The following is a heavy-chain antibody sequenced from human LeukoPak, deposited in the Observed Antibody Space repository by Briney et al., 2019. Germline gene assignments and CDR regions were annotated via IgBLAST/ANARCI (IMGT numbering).Heavy chain of an antibody. J-gene: IGHJ6*02. V-gene: IGHV3-23*01. CDR3: AKDQKKGYYYYGMDV. CDR1: GFTFGSYA. CDR2: ISGSGGST. Sequence: PGGSLRLSCAASGFTFGSYAMSWVRQAPGKGLEWVSGISGSGGSTYYADSVKGRFTISRDNSKNTLYLQMNSLRAEDTAVYYCAKDQKKGYYYYGMDVWGQGTTVTVSS.